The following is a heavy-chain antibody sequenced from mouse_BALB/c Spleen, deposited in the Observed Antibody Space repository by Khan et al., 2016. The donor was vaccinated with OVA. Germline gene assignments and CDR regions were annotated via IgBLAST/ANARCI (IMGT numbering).Heavy chain of an antibody. Sequence: EVELVESGGGLVQPGGSLRLSCATSGFTFTDYYMNWVRQPPGKALEWLGFIRKKASGYTTEYSPSVKGRSPISRDNSQSILYLHMHTLRAEDSATYYGARVDYGYGVAYWGQGTLVTVSA. V-gene: IGHV7-3*02. CDR3: ARVDYGYGVAY. CDR2: IRKKASGYTT. CDR1: GFTFTDYY. J-gene: IGHJ3*01. D-gene: IGHD1-2*01.